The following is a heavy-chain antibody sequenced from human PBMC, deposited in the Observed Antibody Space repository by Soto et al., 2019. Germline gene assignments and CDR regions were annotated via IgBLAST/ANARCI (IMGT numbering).Heavy chain of an antibody. Sequence: GGSLRLSCAASGFTFSSYSMNWVRQAPGKGLEWVSYISSSSSTIYYADSVKGRFTISRDNAKNSLYLQMNSLRDEDTAVYYCARGIGSDVYYYYGRDVWGQGTTVTVSS. D-gene: IGHD2-15*01. V-gene: IGHV3-48*02. CDR1: GFTFSSYS. CDR3: ARGIGSDVYYYYGRDV. CDR2: ISSSSSTI. J-gene: IGHJ6*02.